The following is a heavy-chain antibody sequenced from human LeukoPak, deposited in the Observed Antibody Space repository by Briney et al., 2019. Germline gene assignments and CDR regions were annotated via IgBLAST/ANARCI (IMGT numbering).Heavy chain of an antibody. J-gene: IGHJ4*02. V-gene: IGHV3-74*03. Sequence: GGSLRLSCAASGFTFSSYWMHWVRQAPGKGLVWVSRISSDGNSTKYADSVKGRFTISRDNSKSTLYLQMNSLRAEDTAVYYCAKYGSELYYFDYWGQGTLVTVSS. D-gene: IGHD3-10*01. CDR3: AKYGSELYYFDY. CDR1: GFTFSSYW. CDR2: ISSDGNST.